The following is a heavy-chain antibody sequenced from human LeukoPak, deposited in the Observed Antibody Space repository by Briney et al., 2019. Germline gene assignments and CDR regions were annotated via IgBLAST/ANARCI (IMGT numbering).Heavy chain of an antibody. Sequence: ASVKVSCKASGYTFTGYYMHWVRQAPGQGLEWMGWINPNSGGTNYAQKFQGRVTMTRDTSISTAYMELSRLRSDDTAVYYCARGSPNHYYDSSGYYFFDYYGMDVWGQGTTVTVSS. D-gene: IGHD3-22*01. CDR2: INPNSGGT. V-gene: IGHV1-2*02. J-gene: IGHJ6*02. CDR3: ARGSPNHYYDSSGYYFFDYYGMDV. CDR1: GYTFTGYY.